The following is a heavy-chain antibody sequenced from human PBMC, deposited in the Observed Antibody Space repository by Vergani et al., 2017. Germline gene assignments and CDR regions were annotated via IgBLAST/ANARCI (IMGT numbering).Heavy chain of an antibody. D-gene: IGHD1-26*01. CDR2: IIPIFGTA. J-gene: IGHJ4*02. Sequence: QVQLVQSGAEVKKPGSPVKVSCKASGGTFSSYAISGVRQAPGQGLEWMGGIIPIFGTANYAQKFQGRVTNTADKSTSTAYMELSSLRSEDTAVYYCASQGYSGSYFAVWGQGTLVTVSS. CDR3: ASQGYSGSYFAV. V-gene: IGHV1-69*06. CDR1: GGTFSSYA.